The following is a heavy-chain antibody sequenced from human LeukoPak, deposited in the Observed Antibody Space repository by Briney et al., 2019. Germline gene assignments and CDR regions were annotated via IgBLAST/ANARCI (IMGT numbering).Heavy chain of an antibody. J-gene: IGHJ6*03. V-gene: IGHV3-23*01. Sequence: GGSLRLSCAASGFTASTYGVSWVRQAPGKGLQWVSAIIGGAGYTFYADSVKGRFTISRDNSWNSLYLQMNSLRADDTAVYYCAKDGSWGDYYFYFYMDVWGKGTTVTVSS. D-gene: IGHD3-16*01. CDR2: IIGGAGYT. CDR1: GFTASTYG. CDR3: AKDGSWGDYYFYFYMDV.